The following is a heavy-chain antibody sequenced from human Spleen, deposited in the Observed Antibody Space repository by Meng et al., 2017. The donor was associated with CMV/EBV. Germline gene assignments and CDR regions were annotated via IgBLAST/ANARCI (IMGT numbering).Heavy chain of an antibody. V-gene: IGHV3-7*01. CDR2: IKEDGGEK. Sequence: GGSLRLSCAASGFTFSTYWMTWVRQAPGKGLEWVANIKEDGGEKYYVDSVKGRFTISRDNAKSSLYLQMNSLRAEDTDVYYCARAGYSYGYVVHFDYWGQGTLVTVSS. D-gene: IGHD5-18*01. CDR3: ARAGYSYGYVVHFDY. CDR1: GFTFSTYW. J-gene: IGHJ4*02.